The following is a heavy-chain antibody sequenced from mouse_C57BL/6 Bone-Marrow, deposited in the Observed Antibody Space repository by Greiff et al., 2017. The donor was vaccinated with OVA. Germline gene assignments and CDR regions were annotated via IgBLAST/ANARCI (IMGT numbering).Heavy chain of an antibody. D-gene: IGHD2-3*01. J-gene: IGHJ3*01. CDR1: GYTFTSYW. V-gene: IGHV1-61*01. Sequence: QVQLQQPGAELVRPGSSVKLSCKASGYTFTSYWMDWVKQRPGQGLEWIGNIYPSDSETHYNQKFKDKATLTVDKSSSTAYMQLSSLTSEDSAVYYCARGGVYDGSWFAYWGQGTLVTVSA. CDR2: IYPSDSET. CDR3: ARGGVYDGSWFAY.